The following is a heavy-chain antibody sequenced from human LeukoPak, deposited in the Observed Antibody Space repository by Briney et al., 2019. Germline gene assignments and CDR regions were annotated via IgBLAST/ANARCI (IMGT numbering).Heavy chain of an antibody. J-gene: IGHJ4*02. CDR2: IIPIFGTA. D-gene: IGHD3-16*01. CDR3: AREGAPLGLRLGEFYY. CDR1: GGTFSSYA. V-gene: IGHV1-69*13. Sequence: SVKVSCKASGGTFSSYAISWVRQAPGQGLEWMGGIIPIFGTANYAQKFHGRVTITADESTSTAYMELSSLRSEDTAVYYCAREGAPLGLRLGEFYYWGQGTLVTVSS.